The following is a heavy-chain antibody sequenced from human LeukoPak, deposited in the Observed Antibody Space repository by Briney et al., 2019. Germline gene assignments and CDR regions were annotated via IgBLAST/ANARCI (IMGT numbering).Heavy chain of an antibody. CDR1: GFTFSSDS. Sequence: GGSLRLSCAASGFTFSSDSMKRVRQAPGKGLEWVASIISISSHIYYADSVKGRFTISRDNAKNSLYLQMNSLRAEDTAVYYCARTRAPSNGRVLHYMVVWGKGTTVTVSS. D-gene: IGHD2-2*01. CDR2: IISISSHI. V-gene: IGHV3-21*01. CDR3: ARTRAPSNGRVLHYMVV. J-gene: IGHJ6*03.